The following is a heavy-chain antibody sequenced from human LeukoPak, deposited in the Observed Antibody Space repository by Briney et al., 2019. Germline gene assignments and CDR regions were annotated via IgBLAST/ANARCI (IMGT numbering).Heavy chain of an antibody. Sequence: SETLSLTCAVYGGSFSGYYWSWIRQPPGKGLEWIGEINHSGSTYYNPSLKSRVTISVDTSKNQFSLKLSSVTAADTAVYYCARAPPTYWGQGTLVTVSS. V-gene: IGHV4-34*01. J-gene: IGHJ4*02. CDR2: INHSGST. CDR1: GGSFSGYY. CDR3: ARAPPTY.